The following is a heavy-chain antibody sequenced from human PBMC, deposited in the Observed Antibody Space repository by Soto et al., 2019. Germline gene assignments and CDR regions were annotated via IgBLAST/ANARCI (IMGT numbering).Heavy chain of an antibody. CDR1: GGSFSGYY. CDR3: ARVLIAGVTTD. D-gene: IGHD5-18*01. CDR2: SNHVGNT. Sequence: QVQLQQWGAGLLKPSETLSLTCAVYGGSFSGYYWSWIRQPPGKGLEWIGESNHVGNTNYNPSLKSRVTMSVDPSKNQFSLRLSSVTAADTAVYYCARVLIAGVTTDWGQGTLVFVSS. J-gene: IGHJ4*02. V-gene: IGHV4-34*01.